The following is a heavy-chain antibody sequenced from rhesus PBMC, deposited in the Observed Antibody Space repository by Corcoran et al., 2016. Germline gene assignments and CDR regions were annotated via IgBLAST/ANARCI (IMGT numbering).Heavy chain of an antibody. CDR2: INPSNGNT. Sequence: QVQLVQSGAEVKKPGASVKLSCKASGYTFTSYDINWVRQAPGQVLEWLGWINPSNGNTGYAQKFQGRVTMTRDTSTSTAYMELSSLRSEDTAVYYCTRGYNFWSGSPNRFDVWGPGVLVTVSS. CDR1: GYTFTSYD. V-gene: IGHV1S9*01. J-gene: IGHJ5-1*01. D-gene: IGHD3-3*01. CDR3: TRGYNFWSGSPNRFDV.